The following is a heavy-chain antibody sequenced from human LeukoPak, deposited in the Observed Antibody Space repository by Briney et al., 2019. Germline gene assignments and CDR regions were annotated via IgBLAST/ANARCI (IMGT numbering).Heavy chain of an antibody. V-gene: IGHV3-48*01. D-gene: IGHD1-26*01. Sequence: PGGSLRLSCAASGFSFSTYSMNWVRQAPGKGLEWVSYISSSSSTIYYADSVKGRFTISRDNAKNSLYLQMNSLRAEDTAVYYCARAAGRDTTSGLDFDYWGQGILVTVSS. CDR1: GFSFSTYS. CDR3: ARAAGRDTTSGLDFDY. J-gene: IGHJ4*02. CDR2: ISSSSSTI.